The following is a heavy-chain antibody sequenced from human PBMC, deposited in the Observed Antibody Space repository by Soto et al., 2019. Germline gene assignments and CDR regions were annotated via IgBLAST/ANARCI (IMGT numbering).Heavy chain of an antibody. CDR1: GFTFSSYA. J-gene: IGHJ4*02. D-gene: IGHD6-13*01. CDR2: ISGSGGST. V-gene: IGHV3-23*01. Sequence: PGGSLRLSCAASGFTFSSYAMSWVRQAPGKGLEWVSAISGSGGSTYYADSVKGRFTISRDNSKNTLYLQMNSLRAEDTAVYYCAKDVTAAAAGPTLFDYWGQGTLVTVSS. CDR3: AKDVTAAAAGPTLFDY.